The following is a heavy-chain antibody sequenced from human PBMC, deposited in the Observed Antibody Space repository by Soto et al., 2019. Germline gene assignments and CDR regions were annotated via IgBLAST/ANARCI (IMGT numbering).Heavy chain of an antibody. CDR3: AGRLGELLLYDY. J-gene: IGHJ4*02. Sequence: QLQLQESGSGLVKPSQTLSLTCAVSGGSFSSGGDSWRWIRQPQGKGLEGIGYIYHSGGTYYNQSHESRVTISLERHENQFSLELSSVTAADTAVYYCAGRLGELLLYDYWGQGNLVNVSS. CDR1: GGSFSSGGDS. CDR2: IYHSGGT. V-gene: IGHV4-30-2*01. D-gene: IGHD3-16*02.